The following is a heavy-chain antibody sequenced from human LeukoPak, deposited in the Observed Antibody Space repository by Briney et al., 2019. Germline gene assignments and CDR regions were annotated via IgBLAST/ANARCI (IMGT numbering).Heavy chain of an antibody. V-gene: IGHV3-53*05. D-gene: IGHD5-18*01. Sequence: GGSLRLSCAASGFTVRSNYMSWVRQAPGKGLEWVSVIYSGGSTYYADSVKGRFTISRDNSKNTLYLQMNSLRAEDTAVYYRAKDGKSGQLWFHYYYYYMDVWGKGTTVTVSS. CDR1: GFTVRSNY. CDR2: IYSGGST. J-gene: IGHJ6*03. CDR3: AKDGKSGQLWFHYYYYYMDV.